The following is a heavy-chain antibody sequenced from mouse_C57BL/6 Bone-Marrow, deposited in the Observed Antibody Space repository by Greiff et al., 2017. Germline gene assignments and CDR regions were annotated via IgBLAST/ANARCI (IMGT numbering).Heavy chain of an antibody. D-gene: IGHD4-1*01. J-gene: IGHJ2*01. V-gene: IGHV1-81*01. Sequence: VKLVESGAELARPGASVKLSCKASGYTFTSYGISWVKQRPGQGLEWIGEIYPRSGNTYYNEKFKGKATLTADKSSITAYMELRSLTSEDSAFSFCARWELDYWGQGTTLTVSS. CDR1: GYTFTSYG. CDR2: IYPRSGNT. CDR3: ARWELDY.